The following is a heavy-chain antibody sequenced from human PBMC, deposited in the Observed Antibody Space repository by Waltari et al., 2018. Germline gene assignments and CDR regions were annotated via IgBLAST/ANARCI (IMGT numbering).Heavy chain of an antibody. CDR2: ISGSGGST. V-gene: IGHV3-23*04. CDR3: AKGGGTTWFDP. Sequence: EVQLVESGGGLVQPGGSLRLSCATSGFTFSDNWLNWVRQAPGKGLGWVSAISGSGGSTYYADSVKGRFTISRDNSKNTLYLQMNSLRAEDTAVYYCAKGGGTTWFDPWGQGTLVTVSS. D-gene: IGHD1-7*01. CDR1: GFTFSDNW. J-gene: IGHJ5*02.